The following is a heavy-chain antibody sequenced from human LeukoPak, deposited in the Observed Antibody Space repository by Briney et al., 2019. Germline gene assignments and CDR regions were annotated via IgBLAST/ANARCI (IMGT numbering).Heavy chain of an antibody. CDR3: VRRHSTGSE. V-gene: IGHV3-7*01. Sequence: GGSPRLSCAASGFTFSTYWMSWVRQAPGKGLEWAANINQEGSEKYYVDSVKGRFTISRDNAKNSLYLQMNSLRAEDTAVYYCVRRHSTGSEWGQGTLVTVSS. J-gene: IGHJ4*02. CDR2: INQEGSEK. CDR1: GFTFSTYW. D-gene: IGHD6-19*01.